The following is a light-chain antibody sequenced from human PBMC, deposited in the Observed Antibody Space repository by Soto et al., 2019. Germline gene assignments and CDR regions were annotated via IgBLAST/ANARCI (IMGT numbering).Light chain of an antibody. V-gene: IGKV3-11*01. CDR3: QQRSNWPRT. CDR2: DAS. J-gene: IGKJ2*01. CDR1: QSVSSY. Sequence: EIVLTQSPAILSLSPGERATLSCRASQSVSSYLAWYQQKPGQAPRLLIYDASNRATGIPARFSGSGSGTDFTLTISSLEPGDFAVYYCQQRSNWPRTFGQGTKVDIK.